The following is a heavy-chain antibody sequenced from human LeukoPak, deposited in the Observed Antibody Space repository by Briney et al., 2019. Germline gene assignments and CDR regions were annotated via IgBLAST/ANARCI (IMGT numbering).Heavy chain of an antibody. CDR2: VYDSGTT. J-gene: IGHJ4*02. V-gene: IGHV4-59*08. CDR1: GGSISTYY. D-gene: IGHD3-16*01. Sequence: SETLSLTCSLSGGSISTYYWSWIRQTPGKGLQWIGYVYDSGTTNYNPSLERRVTISSDASKNVLSLNLRSVTAAATAIYYCARHGGSLGNFDDWGQGNLVTVAS. CDR3: ARHGGSLGNFDD.